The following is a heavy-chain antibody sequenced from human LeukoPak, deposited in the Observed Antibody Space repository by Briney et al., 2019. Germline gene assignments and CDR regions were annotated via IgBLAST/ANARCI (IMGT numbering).Heavy chain of an antibody. CDR1: GGSISSYY. Sequence: SETLSLTCTVSGGSISSYYWSWIRQPPGKGLEWIGYIYYSGGTNYNPSLKSRVTISVDTSKNQFSLKLSSVTAADTAVYYCASANSGSYFFDYWGQGTLVTVSS. J-gene: IGHJ4*02. V-gene: IGHV4-59*08. CDR2: IYYSGGT. D-gene: IGHD1-26*01. CDR3: ASANSGSYFFDY.